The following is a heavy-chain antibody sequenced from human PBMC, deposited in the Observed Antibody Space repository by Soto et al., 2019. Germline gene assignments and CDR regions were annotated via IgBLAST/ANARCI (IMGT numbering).Heavy chain of an antibody. J-gene: IGHJ4*02. Sequence: PGESLKISCNASGYSFSSYWIGWVRQIPGKGLEWMGIIFPDDSETRYSPSFQGKVSISVDKSITTAYLQWSSLKASDTAMYYCARRLYDTSGYRYFDFWGQGTLVTVSS. V-gene: IGHV5-51*01. D-gene: IGHD3-22*01. CDR3: ARRLYDTSGYRYFDF. CDR2: IFPDDSET. CDR1: GYSFSSYW.